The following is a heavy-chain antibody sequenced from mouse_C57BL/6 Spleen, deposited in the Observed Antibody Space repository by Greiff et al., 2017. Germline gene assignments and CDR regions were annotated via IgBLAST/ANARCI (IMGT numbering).Heavy chain of an antibody. J-gene: IGHJ2*01. CDR1: GYTFTSYW. Sequence: QVQLQQPGAELVKPGASVKLSCKASGYTFTSYWMQWVKQRPGQGLEWIGEIDPSDSYTNYNQKFKGKATLTVDTSSSTAYMQLSSLTSEDSAVYYCARGGDQNYFDYWGQGTTLTVSS. V-gene: IGHV1-50*01. CDR3: ARGGDQNYFDY. CDR2: IDPSDSYT.